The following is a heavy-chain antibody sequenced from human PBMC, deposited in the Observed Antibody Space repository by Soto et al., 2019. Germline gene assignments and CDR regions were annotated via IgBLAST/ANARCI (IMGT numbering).Heavy chain of an antibody. CDR2: INPNNGGT. V-gene: IGHV1-2*02. J-gene: IGHJ3*01. CDR3: ARKDAFDV. Sequence: QVQLVQSGAEVQKPGASVKVSCKASGYTFTDYYLHWVRQAPGQGLELMGWINPNNGGTYSVQKFQGRVTMTRDTSISTAYMELSRLRSDDTAVYYCARKDAFDVWGQGTMVTVSS. CDR1: GYTFTDYY.